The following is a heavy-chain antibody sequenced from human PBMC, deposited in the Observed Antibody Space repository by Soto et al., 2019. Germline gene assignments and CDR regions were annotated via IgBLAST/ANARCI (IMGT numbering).Heavy chain of an antibody. V-gene: IGHV3-48*03. CDR3: ARDATDSGSLDY. CDR2: IGSSGSGI. D-gene: IGHD1-26*01. J-gene: IGHJ4*02. Sequence: DVQLVESGGDLVQPGGSLRLSCAASGFTFSTYDMNWVRQAPGKGLEWVSYIGSSGSGIYYAYFVKGRFTISRDNAKKSLYLQMNSLRAEDSAIYYCARDATDSGSLDYWGQGTLVTVSS. CDR1: GFTFSTYD.